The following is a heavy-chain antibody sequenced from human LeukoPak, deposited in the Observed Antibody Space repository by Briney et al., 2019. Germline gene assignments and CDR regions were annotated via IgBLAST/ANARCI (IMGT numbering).Heavy chain of an antibody. J-gene: IGHJ4*02. CDR1: GFTFSRNA. CDR3: ARDFLPGAPDFFDY. CDR2: VSYDGNTK. V-gene: IGHV3-30-3*01. Sequence: PGGSLGLSRAASGFTFSRNAMHWVRQTPGKGLEWVAVVSYDGNTKYYADSVKGRFTISRDNSENMIYLQVSSLRADDTALYYCARDFLPGAPDFFDYWGQGTLVTVSS. D-gene: IGHD2-8*02.